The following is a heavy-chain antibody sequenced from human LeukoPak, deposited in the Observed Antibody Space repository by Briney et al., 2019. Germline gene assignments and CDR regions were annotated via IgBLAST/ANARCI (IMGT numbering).Heavy chain of an antibody. V-gene: IGHV3-66*01. CDR3: ARAVVGTSCYGY. CDR1: GFTFSSNY. D-gene: IGHD2-2*01. Sequence: PGGSLRLSCAASGFTFSSNYMSWVRQAPGKGLEWVSVIYAGGSTHYADSVKGRFTISRDNSKNTLYLQMNSLTAEGTAVYYCARAVVGTSCYGYWGQGTLVTVSS. CDR2: IYAGGST. J-gene: IGHJ4*02.